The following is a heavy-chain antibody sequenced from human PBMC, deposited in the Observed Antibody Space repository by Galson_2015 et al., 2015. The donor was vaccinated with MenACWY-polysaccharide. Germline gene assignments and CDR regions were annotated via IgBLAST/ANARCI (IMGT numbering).Heavy chain of an antibody. CDR2: ISAYNGNT. CDR3: ASSPDYGDPLGFDY. CDR1: GYTFTSYG. Sequence: SVKVSCKASGYTFTSYGISWVRQAPGQGLEWMGWISAYNGNTNYAQKLQGRVTMTTDTSTSTAYMELRSLRSDDTAVYYCASSPDYGDPLGFDYWGQGTLVTVSS. V-gene: IGHV1-18*01. J-gene: IGHJ4*02. D-gene: IGHD4-17*01.